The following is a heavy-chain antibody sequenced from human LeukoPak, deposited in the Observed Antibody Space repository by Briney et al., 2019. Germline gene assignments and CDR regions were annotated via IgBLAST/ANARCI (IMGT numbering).Heavy chain of an antibody. J-gene: IGHJ5*02. CDR3: AIQGTVGATPYNWFDP. CDR1: GGSISSSSYY. V-gene: IGHV4-39*01. CDR2: IYYSGST. Sequence: SETLSLTCTVSGGSISSSSYYWGWIRQPPGKGLEWIGSIYYSGSTYYNPSLKSRVTISVDTSKNQFSLKLSSVTAADTAVYYCAIQGTVGATPYNWFDPWGQGTLVTVSS. D-gene: IGHD1-26*01.